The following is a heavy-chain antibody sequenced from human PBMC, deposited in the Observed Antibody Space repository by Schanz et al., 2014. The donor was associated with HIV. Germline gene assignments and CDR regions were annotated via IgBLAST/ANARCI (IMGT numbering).Heavy chain of an antibody. J-gene: IGHJ5*02. CDR2: ISTSNGNT. CDR1: GYIFTSNG. CDR3: AREKTTLNWFDP. D-gene: IGHD4-4*01. Sequence: QVQLVQSGAEVKKPGASVRVSCKTSGYIFTSNGISWVRQAPGQGLEWMGWISTSNGNTNYAQKFQGRVTMTTDTSTSTAYMELRSLRSDATAVYYCAREKTTLNWFDPWGQGTLVTVSS. V-gene: IGHV1-18*01.